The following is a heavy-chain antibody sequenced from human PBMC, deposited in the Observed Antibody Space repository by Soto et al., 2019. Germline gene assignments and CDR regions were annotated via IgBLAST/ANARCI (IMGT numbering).Heavy chain of an antibody. V-gene: IGHV4-34*01. CDR2: INHSGST. J-gene: IGHJ5*02. CDR1: VESFSGYY. CDR3: ARGLSFDWFHANRTWFDP. Sequence: SETLSLTCSVYVESFSGYYWSWIRQPPGKGLEWIGEINHSGSTNYNPPLKSRVTISVDTSKNQFSLKLSSVTAADTAVYYCARGLSFDWFHANRTWFDPWGQGTLVTVSS. D-gene: IGHD3-9*01.